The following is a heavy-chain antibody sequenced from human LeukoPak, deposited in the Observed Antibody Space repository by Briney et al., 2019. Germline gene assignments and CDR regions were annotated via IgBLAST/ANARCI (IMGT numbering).Heavy chain of an antibody. CDR1: GGSISIYY. CDR3: VRDRELNY. D-gene: IGHD1-26*01. CDR2: IYNSGSA. J-gene: IGHJ4*02. Sequence: SETLSLTCNISGGSISIYYWSWVRQPPGEGLEWIGYIYNSGSAIYNPSLKSRATISVDTSKNQFSLRLSSVTAVDTAVYYCVRDRELNYWGQGTLVTVSS. V-gene: IGHV4-59*01.